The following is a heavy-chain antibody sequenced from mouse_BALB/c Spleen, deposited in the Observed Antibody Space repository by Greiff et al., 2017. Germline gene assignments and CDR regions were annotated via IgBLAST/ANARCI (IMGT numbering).Heavy chain of an antibody. Sequence: GGGLVQPKGSLKLSCAASGFTFNTYAMNWVRQAPGKGLEWVARIRSKSNNYATYYADSVKDRFTISRDDSQSMLYLQMNNLKTEDTAMYYCVRHGQPPAYWGQGTLVTVSA. CDR3: VRHGQPPAY. CDR2: IRSKSNNYAT. J-gene: IGHJ3*01. CDR1: GFTFNTYA. V-gene: IGHV10-1*02. D-gene: IGHD3-3*01.